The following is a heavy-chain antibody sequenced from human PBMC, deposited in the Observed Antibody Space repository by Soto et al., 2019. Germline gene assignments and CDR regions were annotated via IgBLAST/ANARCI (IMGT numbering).Heavy chain of an antibody. V-gene: IGHV4-31*03. J-gene: IGHJ6*02. CDR1: GVSISSGGYY. CDR2: IHHSGST. Sequence: QVQLQESGPGLVKPSQTLSLTCTVSGVSISSGGYYWRWIRQHPGKGLEWIGYIHHSGSTYYNPSLKSGVTISVDMSKNQFSLKLSSVTAADTAVYYCARGDSSGYYVYYGVDVWGQGTTVTVSS. D-gene: IGHD3-22*01. CDR3: ARGDSSGYYVYYGVDV.